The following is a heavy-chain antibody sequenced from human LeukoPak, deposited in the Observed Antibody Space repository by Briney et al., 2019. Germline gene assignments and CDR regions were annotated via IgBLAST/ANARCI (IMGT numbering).Heavy chain of an antibody. J-gene: IGHJ3*02. CDR3: AKEDRGAFDI. CDR2: LSWNSAYI. Sequence: GGSLRLSCAASGFTFDDYAMHWVRQAPGKGLEWVSGLSWNSAYIGYADSVKGRFTISRDNAKNSLYLQMNSLRAEDTALYYCAKEDRGAFDIWGQGTMVTVSS. V-gene: IGHV3-9*01. CDR1: GFTFDDYA.